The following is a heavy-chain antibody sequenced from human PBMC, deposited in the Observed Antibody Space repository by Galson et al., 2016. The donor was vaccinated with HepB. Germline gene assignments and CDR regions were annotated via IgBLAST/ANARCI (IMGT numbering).Heavy chain of an antibody. D-gene: IGHD3-22*01. CDR2: IIPILGTP. Sequence: SVKVSCKASGGTFSSSATTWVRQAPGRGLEWMGEIIPILGTPKYAQKFQDRVTITADESTNTVYMELGGLRSEDTAVYYCAHTTSGYNAFDFWGQGTMVTCAS. CDR1: GGTFSSSA. J-gene: IGHJ3*01. V-gene: IGHV1-69*13. CDR3: AHTTSGYNAFDF.